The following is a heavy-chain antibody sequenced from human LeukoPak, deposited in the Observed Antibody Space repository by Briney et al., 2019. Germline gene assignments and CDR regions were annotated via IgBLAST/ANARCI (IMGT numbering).Heavy chain of an antibody. CDR2: IDSTGST. V-gene: IGHV3-66*01. CDR3: ARGNSVAGTDISY. J-gene: IGHJ4*02. D-gene: IGHD6-19*01. CDR1: GILVSSNY. Sequence: GGSLRLSCVASGILVSSNYMSWVRQAPGKGLEWVSFIDSTGSTYYADSVKGRFTISRDNSRNTLYLQMNSLRVEDTAVYYCARGNSVAGTDISYWGQGTLVTVSS.